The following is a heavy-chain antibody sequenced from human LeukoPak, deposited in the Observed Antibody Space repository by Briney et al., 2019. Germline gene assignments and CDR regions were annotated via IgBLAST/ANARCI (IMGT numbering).Heavy chain of an antibody. Sequence: GGSLRLSCAASGFTFSSYAMSWVRQAPGKGLEWVSSIIGSGGSTYYADSEEGRLTISRDNSKNTLYLQMNSLRAEDTAVYYWAKVRHTAMLRDLFDYWGQGTLVTVSS. CDR3: AKVRHTAMLRDLFDY. V-gene: IGHV3-23*01. CDR1: GFTFSSYA. J-gene: IGHJ4*02. CDR2: IIGSGGST. D-gene: IGHD5-18*01.